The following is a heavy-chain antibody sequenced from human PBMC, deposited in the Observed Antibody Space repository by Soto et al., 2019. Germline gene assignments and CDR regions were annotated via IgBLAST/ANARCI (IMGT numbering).Heavy chain of an antibody. V-gene: IGHV3-53*04. CDR1: GFTVSSNY. J-gene: IGHJ3*02. D-gene: IGHD1-20*01. CDR3: ARDLWDNWNQLPAFDI. CDR2: IYSGGST. Sequence: EVQLVESGGGLVQPGGSLRLSCAASGFTVSSNYMSWVRQAPGKGLEWVSVIYSGGSTYYADSVKGRFTISRHNSKNTLYLQMNSLRAEDTAVYYCARDLWDNWNQLPAFDIWGQGTMVTVSS.